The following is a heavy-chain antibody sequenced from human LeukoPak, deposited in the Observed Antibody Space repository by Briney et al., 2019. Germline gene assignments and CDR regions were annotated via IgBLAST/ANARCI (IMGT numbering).Heavy chain of an antibody. J-gene: IGHJ3*02. CDR1: GFTVSSNY. CDR2: INSGGST. Sequence: PGGSLRLSCAASGFTVSSNYMSWVRQAPGKGLEWVSVINSGGSTYYADSVKGRFTISRDNSKNTLYLQMNSLRAEDTAVYYCARDLHGYDAFDIWGQGTMVTVSS. CDR3: ARDLHGYDAFDI. V-gene: IGHV3-66*02. D-gene: IGHD3-22*01.